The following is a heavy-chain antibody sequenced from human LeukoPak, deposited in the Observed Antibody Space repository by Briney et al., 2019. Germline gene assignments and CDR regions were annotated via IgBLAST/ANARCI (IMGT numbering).Heavy chain of an antibody. Sequence: SETLSLTCTVSGGSISSGDYYWSWIRQPPGKGLEWIGYIYYSGSTYYNPSLKSRVTISVDTSRNQFSLKLSSVTAADTAVYYCARDEPTAIGYWGQGTLVTVSS. V-gene: IGHV4-30-4*08. CDR3: ARDEPTAIGY. CDR2: IYYSGST. CDR1: GGSISSGDYY. D-gene: IGHD2-2*02. J-gene: IGHJ4*02.